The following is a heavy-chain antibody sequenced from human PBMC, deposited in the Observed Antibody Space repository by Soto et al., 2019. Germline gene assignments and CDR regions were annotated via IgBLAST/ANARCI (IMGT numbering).Heavy chain of an antibody. CDR2: IYWDDDK. D-gene: IGHD1-7*01. CDR1: GFSLTTTGVG. V-gene: IGHV2-5*02. CDR3: AHRLSGDTGNWNYGAFDY. Sequence: SGPTLVNPTQTLTLTCTFSGFSLTTTGVGVGWIRQPPGKALEWVALIYWDDDKRYNPSLKSRPTITKDTSKNQVVLTMTNMDPVDTATYSCAHRLSGDTGNWNYGAFDYWGQGTLVTVSS. J-gene: IGHJ4*02.